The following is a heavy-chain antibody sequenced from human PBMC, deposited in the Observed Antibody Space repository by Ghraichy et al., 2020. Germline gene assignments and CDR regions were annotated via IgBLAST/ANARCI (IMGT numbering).Heavy chain of an antibody. Sequence: SETLSLTCAVSGGSISSGGYSWSWIRQPPGKGLEWIGYIYHSGSTYYNPSLKSRVTISVDRSKNQFSLKLSSVTAADTAVYYCARAHRSIQLYYFDYWGQGTLVTVSS. J-gene: IGHJ4*02. CDR2: IYHSGST. V-gene: IGHV4-30-2*01. CDR3: ARAHRSIQLYYFDY. D-gene: IGHD1-1*01. CDR1: GGSISSGGYS.